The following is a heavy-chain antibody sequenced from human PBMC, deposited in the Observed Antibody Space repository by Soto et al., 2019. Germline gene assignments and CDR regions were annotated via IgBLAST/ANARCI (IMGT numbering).Heavy chain of an antibody. V-gene: IGHV3-23*01. CDR1: GFPFSNYA. CDR2: ISGSGGST. D-gene: IGHD6-13*01. Sequence: EVQLLESGGGLVQPGGSLRLSCVASGFPFSNYAMSWVRQAPGKGLEWVSVISGSGGSTYYADSVKGRFTISRDNCKTTVYLQMNRLRAEDTAVYYCAKDAGVVEQLGWFDPWGQGSMVAVSS. J-gene: IGHJ5*02. CDR3: AKDAGVVEQLGWFDP.